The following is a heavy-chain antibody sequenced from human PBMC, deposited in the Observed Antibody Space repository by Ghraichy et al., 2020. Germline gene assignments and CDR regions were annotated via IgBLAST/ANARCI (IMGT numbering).Heavy chain of an antibody. Sequence: GGSLRLSCAASGFTFSSYSMNWVRQAPGKGLEWVSSISSSSSYIYYADSVKGRFTISRDNAKNSLYLQMNSLRAEDTAVYYCARDPSNSSPLDYYYYYMDVWGKGTTVTVSS. V-gene: IGHV3-21*01. D-gene: IGHD6-6*01. CDR3: ARDPSNSSPLDYYYYYMDV. CDR2: ISSSSSYI. J-gene: IGHJ6*03. CDR1: GFTFSSYS.